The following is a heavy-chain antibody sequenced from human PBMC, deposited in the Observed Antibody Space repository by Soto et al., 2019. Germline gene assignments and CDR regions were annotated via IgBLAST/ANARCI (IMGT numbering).Heavy chain of an antibody. CDR3: ARGGVFFFAAPTNPFDY. CDR2: MNPNSGNT. V-gene: IGHV1-8*01. D-gene: IGHD3-10*01. Sequence: ASVKVSCKASGYTFTSYDINWVRQATGQGLEWMGWMNPNSGNTGYAQKFQGRVTMTRNTSISTAYMEPSSLRSEDTAVYYCARGGVFFFAAPTNPFDYWGQGTLVTVSS. J-gene: IGHJ4*02. CDR1: GYTFTSYD.